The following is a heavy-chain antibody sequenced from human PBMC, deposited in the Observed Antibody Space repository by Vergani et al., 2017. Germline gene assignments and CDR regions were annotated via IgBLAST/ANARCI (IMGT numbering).Heavy chain of an antibody. J-gene: IGHJ2*01. CDR2: ISSSSSYT. CDR3: ARVTDDCGSHWXFDL. CDR1: GFTFSDYY. V-gene: IGHV3-11*06. Sequence: QVQLVESGGGLVKPGGSLRLSCAASGFTFSDYYMSWIRQAPGKGLEWVSYISSSSSYTNYADSVKGRFTISRDNSKNSLYLQMNSLRAEDAAVYYCARVTDDCGSHWXFDLWGRGTLVTVSS. D-gene: IGHD2-21*02.